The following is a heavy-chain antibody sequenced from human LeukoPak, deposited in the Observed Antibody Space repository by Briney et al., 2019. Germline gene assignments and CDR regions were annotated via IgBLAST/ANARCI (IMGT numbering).Heavy chain of an antibody. J-gene: IGHJ4*02. CDR3: ARDPPHCGGNCYPTYYFDY. CDR1: GYTFTSYY. Sequence: ASVKVSCKASGYTFTSYYMHWVRQAPGQGLEWMGIINPSGGSTSYAQKCQGRVTMTRDTSTSTVYMELSSLRSEDTAVYYCARDPPHCGGNCYPTYYFDYWGQGTLVTVSS. V-gene: IGHV1-46*01. CDR2: INPSGGST. D-gene: IGHD2-21*02.